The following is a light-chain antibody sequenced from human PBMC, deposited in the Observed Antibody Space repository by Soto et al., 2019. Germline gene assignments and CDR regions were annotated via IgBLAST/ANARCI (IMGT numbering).Light chain of an antibody. J-gene: IGKJ1*01. V-gene: IGKV1-5*01. Sequence: DIQMTQSPPTLSASVGDRVTITCRASQSISSWLAWYQQKPGKAPKLLIYDASSLESGVPSRFSGSGSGTEFTLTISSLQPDDLATYYCQQYNSYSWTFGQGTKVDIK. CDR2: DAS. CDR3: QQYNSYSWT. CDR1: QSISSW.